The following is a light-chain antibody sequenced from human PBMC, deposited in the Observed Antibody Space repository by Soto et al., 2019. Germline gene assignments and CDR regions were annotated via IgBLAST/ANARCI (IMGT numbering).Light chain of an antibody. J-gene: IGKJ3*01. CDR3: QNYNSAPFP. Sequence: DIQMTQSPSSLSASVGDRVAITCRASPGINNYLAWYLQKPGKVPKLLIYAASTLQSGVPSRFSGSGSGTDCTLTISSLQPEDVATYYCQNYNSAPFPFGPGTKVDIK. V-gene: IGKV1-27*01. CDR2: AAS. CDR1: PGINNY.